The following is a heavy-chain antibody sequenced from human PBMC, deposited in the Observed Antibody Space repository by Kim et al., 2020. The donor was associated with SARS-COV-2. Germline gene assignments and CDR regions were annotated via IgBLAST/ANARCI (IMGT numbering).Heavy chain of an antibody. J-gene: IGHJ4*02. D-gene: IGHD3-10*01. CDR3: ARVIAGYFDY. CDR2: IYYSGST. V-gene: IGHV4-31*03. Sequence: SETLSLTCTVSGGSISSGGYYWSWIRQHPGKGLEWIGYIYYSGSTYYNPSLKSRVTISVDTSKNQFSLKLSSVTAADTAVYYCARVIAGYFDYWGQGTLVTVSS. CDR1: GGSISSGGYY.